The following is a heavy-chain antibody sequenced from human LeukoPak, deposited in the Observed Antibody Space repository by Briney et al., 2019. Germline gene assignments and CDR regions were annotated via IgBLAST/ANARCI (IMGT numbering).Heavy chain of an antibody. Sequence: GASVKVSCKASGGTFSSYAISWVRQAPGQGLEWMGGIIPIFGTANYAQKFQGRVTMTRDTSISTAYMELSRLRSDDTAVYYCARESYCSSPSCSHDYWGQGTLVTVSS. V-gene: IGHV1-69*05. D-gene: IGHD2-2*01. J-gene: IGHJ4*02. CDR1: GGTFSSYA. CDR2: IIPIFGTA. CDR3: ARESYCSSPSCSHDY.